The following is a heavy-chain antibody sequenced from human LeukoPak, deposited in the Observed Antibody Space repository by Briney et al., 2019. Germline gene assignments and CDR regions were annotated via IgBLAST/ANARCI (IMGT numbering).Heavy chain of an antibody. CDR2: ISWNSGRI. J-gene: IGHJ5*02. CDR1: GFTFDDYA. CDR3: AKGGSQLLYFWFDP. D-gene: IGHD2-2*02. Sequence: GGSLRLSCAASGFTFDDYAMHWVRHAPGKGLEWVSGISWNSGRIGYADSVKGRFTISRDNAKNSLYLQMHSLRAEDTALYYCAKGGSQLLYFWFDPWGQGTLVTVSS. V-gene: IGHV3-9*01.